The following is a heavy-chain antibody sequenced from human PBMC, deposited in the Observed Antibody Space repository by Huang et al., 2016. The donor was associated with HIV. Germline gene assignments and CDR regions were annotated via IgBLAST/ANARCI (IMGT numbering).Heavy chain of an antibody. J-gene: IGHJ4*02. CDR2: IIPTLGTA. D-gene: IGHD3-22*01. CDR3: ATVDYYDTSGPQRGYFDN. V-gene: IGHV1-69*01. CDR1: GGSFRNFA. Sequence: QVQLVQSGAEVKKPGSSVKVSCKASGGSFRNFAIGWVRQATGQGLEWMGGIIPTLGTANYAQKFQGRVTINADESTSTAYMELSSLRSEDTAVYYCATVDYYDTSGPQRGYFDNWGQGTLVTVSS.